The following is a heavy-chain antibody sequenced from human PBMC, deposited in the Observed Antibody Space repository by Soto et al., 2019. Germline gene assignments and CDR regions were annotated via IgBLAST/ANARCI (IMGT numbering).Heavy chain of an antibody. CDR3: ATSINYDFWSCYYTSNYFDY. V-gene: IGHV3-23*01. D-gene: IGHD3-3*01. CDR1: GFTFSSYA. Sequence: EVQLLESGGGLVQPGGSLRLSCAASGFTFSSYAMSWVRQAPGKGLEWVSAISVSGGSTYYEDSVKGRFTISRYNSKNTLYLQMNSLSAEDTAVDYCATSINYDFWSCYYTSNYFDYWGQGTLVTVS. CDR2: ISVSGGST. J-gene: IGHJ4*02.